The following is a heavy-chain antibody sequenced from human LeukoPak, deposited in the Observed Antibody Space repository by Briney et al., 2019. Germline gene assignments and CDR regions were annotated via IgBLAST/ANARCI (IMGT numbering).Heavy chain of an antibody. CDR1: GGSISSSSYY. D-gene: IGHD6-19*01. CDR2: IYYSGST. CDR3: ARGQVSGWYYFDY. Sequence: PSETLSLTCTVSGGSISSSSYYWGWIRQPPGKGLEWIGSIYYSGSTYYNPSLKSRVTISVDTSKNQFSLKLSSVTAADTAVYYCARGQVSGWYYFDYWGQGTLVTVSS. V-gene: IGHV4-39*07. J-gene: IGHJ4*02.